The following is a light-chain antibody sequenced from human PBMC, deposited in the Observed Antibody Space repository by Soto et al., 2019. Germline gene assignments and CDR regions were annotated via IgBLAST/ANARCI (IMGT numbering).Light chain of an antibody. V-gene: IGKV3-11*01. J-gene: IGKJ5*01. CDR1: QSVGSL. CDR2: DAS. CDR3: QQYGSSPT. Sequence: SPGHMSVLPGEGTPRICRASQSVGSLLAWYQHNPGQAPRLLIFDASYRAAGIPARFRGSGSGTDFTLTIDSLEPEDFAVYYCQQYGSSPTFGQGTRL.